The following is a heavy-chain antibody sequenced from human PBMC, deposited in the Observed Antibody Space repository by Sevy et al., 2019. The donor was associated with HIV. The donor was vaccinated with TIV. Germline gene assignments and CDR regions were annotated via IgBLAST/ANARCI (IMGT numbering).Heavy chain of an antibody. CDR1: GDSITRSNYY. J-gene: IGHJ4*02. D-gene: IGHD3-22*01. CDR2: IYYSGRT. Sequence: SETLSLTCTVSGDSITRSNYYWAWIHQPPGRGLEWIGSIYYSGRTYYNPSLKSRVTFSVDTSRNRFSLRLSSVTAADTALYYCARYPADQYDRTGYNTRGGYFDSWGQGTLVTVSS. CDR3: ARYPADQYDRTGYNTRGGYFDS. V-gene: IGHV4-39*01.